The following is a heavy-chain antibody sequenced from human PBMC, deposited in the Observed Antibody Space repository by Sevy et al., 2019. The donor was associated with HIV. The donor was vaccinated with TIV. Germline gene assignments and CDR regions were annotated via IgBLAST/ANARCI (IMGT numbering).Heavy chain of an antibody. J-gene: IGHJ6*02. Sequence: GESLKISCAASGFTFSSYAMSWVRQAPGKGLEWVSTIRGSGGSTYYADSVKGRFTISRDNSKNTLYLQMNSLRAEDTAVYYCHGDYDSSQLASYYYYGMDVWGQGTTVTVSS. V-gene: IGHV3-23*01. CDR3: HGDYDSSQLASYYYYGMDV. CDR1: GFTFSSYA. D-gene: IGHD3-22*01. CDR2: IRGSGGST.